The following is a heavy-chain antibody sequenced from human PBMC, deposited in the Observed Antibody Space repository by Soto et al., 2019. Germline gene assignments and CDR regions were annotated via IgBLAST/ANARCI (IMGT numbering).Heavy chain of an antibody. Sequence: QLQLVQSGAEVREPGSSVKVSCKASGGTFSSYTVIWVRQAPGQGLEWMGGITPTLNIAKYAEKFQGRVTITADEFTRTVNMHLRSVRSEDTAVYFCARGYYSGSNPSSFDYWGQGTLVAVSS. CDR3: ARGYYSGSNPSSFDY. D-gene: IGHD1-26*01. J-gene: IGHJ4*02. V-gene: IGHV1-69*01. CDR1: GGTFSSYT. CDR2: ITPTLNIA.